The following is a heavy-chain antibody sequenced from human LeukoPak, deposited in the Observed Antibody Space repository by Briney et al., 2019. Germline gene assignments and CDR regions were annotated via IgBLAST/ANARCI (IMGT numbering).Heavy chain of an antibody. Sequence: SVKVSCKGSGGTFSSYAISWVRQAPGQGLEWMGRIIPIFGAANYAQKFQGRVTITTDESTSTAYMELSSLRSEDTAVYYCARGSIVGATFDYWGQGTLVTVSS. D-gene: IGHD1-26*01. CDR1: GGTFSSYA. CDR3: ARGSIVGATFDY. V-gene: IGHV1-69*05. CDR2: IIPIFGAA. J-gene: IGHJ4*02.